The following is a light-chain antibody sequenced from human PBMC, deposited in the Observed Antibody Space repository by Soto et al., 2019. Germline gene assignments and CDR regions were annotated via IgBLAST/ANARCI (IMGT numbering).Light chain of an antibody. CDR1: TSNIGSNF. CDR2: RNN. Sequence: QPVLTQSPSASGTPGQRVTISCSGRTSNIGSNFVYWYQQVPGTAPKLLVYRNNQRPSGVPDRFSGSKSGTSASLAISGLRSEDEADYYCAAWDDSLNGVLFGGGTKVTVL. CDR3: AAWDDSLNGVL. J-gene: IGLJ2*01. V-gene: IGLV1-47*01.